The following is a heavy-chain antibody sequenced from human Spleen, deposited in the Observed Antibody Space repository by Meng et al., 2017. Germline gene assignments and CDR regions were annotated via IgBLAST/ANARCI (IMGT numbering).Heavy chain of an antibody. Sequence: GAEVSKLWAPLSPPACVSGGSVVWYYGNWIRQPRRRGLWWVGKIKNGGSTNYISPLKSRVTMSVDTSKSRFSLSLRSVTVADTAMYFCARGQGRLDAIDIWGQGTMVTVSS. CDR1: GGSVVWYY. CDR2: IKNGGST. CDR3: ARGQGRLDAIDI. D-gene: IGHD3-10*01. V-gene: IGHV4-34*01. J-gene: IGHJ3*02.